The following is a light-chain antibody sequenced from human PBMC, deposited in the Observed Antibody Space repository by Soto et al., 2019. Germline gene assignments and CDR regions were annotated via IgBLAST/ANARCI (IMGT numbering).Light chain of an antibody. V-gene: IGLV3-21*02. J-gene: IGLJ2*01. CDR1: NIGSKS. CDR3: QVWDSSSDHVV. CDR2: DDS. Sequence: SYELTQPPSVSVAPGQTARITCGGNNIGSKSVNWYQQKPGQAPVVVVYDDSDRPSGIPERFSGSNSGNTATLTISRVEAGDEADYYCQVWDSSSDHVVFGGGTKFTVL.